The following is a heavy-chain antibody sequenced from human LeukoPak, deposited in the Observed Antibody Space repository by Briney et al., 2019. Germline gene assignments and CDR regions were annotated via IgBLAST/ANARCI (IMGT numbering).Heavy chain of an antibody. D-gene: IGHD3-10*01. CDR2: ISGSGGSS. V-gene: IGHV3-23*01. J-gene: IGHJ3*02. Sequence: GGSQTLSCGASGFTFSTYAMNWVRQAPGRGLEWVSVISGSGGSSYYSDSVKGRFTISRDNSNNTLCLQMSGLRAEDTAIYYCAITRGGDYICDAFDIRGQGTMFTVSS. CDR1: GFTFSTYA. CDR3: AITRGGDYICDAFDI.